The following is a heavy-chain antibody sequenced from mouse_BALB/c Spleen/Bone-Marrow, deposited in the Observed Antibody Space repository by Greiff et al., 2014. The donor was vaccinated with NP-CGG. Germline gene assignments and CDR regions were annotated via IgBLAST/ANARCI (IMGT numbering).Heavy chain of an antibody. D-gene: IGHD1-1*01. Sequence: VQLQQSGPGLVKPGASVKISCKASGYSFTGYFMNWVIQSHGKSLEWIGRINPYNGDSFYNQKFKGKATLTVDKSSSTAHMELRSLASEDSAVYYCARVTTDWYFDVWGAATTVTVSS. CDR3: ARVTTDWYFDV. CDR2: INPYNGDS. V-gene: IGHV1-20*02. CDR1: GYSFTGYF. J-gene: IGHJ1*01.